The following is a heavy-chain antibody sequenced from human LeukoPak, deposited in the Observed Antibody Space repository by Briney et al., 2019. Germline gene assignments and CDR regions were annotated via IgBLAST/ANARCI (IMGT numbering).Heavy chain of an antibody. CDR1: GGSISSSSYY. CDR2: IYYSGST. J-gene: IGHJ3*02. V-gene: IGHV4-39*07. Sequence: SETLSLTCTVSGGSISSSSYYWGWIRQPPGKGLEWIGSIYYSGSTYYNPSLKSRVTISVDTSKNQFSLKLSSVTAADTAVYYCARDRLGGDGYNPPAFDIWGQGIMVIVSS. CDR3: ARDRLGGDGYNPPAFDI. D-gene: IGHD5-24*01.